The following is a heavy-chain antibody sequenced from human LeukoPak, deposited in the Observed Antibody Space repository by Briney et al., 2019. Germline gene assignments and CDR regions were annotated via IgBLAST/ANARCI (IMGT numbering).Heavy chain of an antibody. Sequence: ASVKVSCKASGYTFTSYSMHWVRQAPGQGLEWMGWISGYNGKANYAQKFQGRVTMTTDTSTSTVYLELRSLRSDDTAVYYCARWETGSWFDPWGQGTLVTISS. CDR1: GYTFTSYS. J-gene: IGHJ5*02. V-gene: IGHV1-18*01. CDR2: ISGYNGKA. D-gene: IGHD1-14*01. CDR3: ARWETGSWFDP.